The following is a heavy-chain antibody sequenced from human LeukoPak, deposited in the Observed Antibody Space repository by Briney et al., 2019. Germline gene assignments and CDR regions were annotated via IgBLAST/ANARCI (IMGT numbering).Heavy chain of an antibody. Sequence: ASVKVSCKASGYTFTGYYMHWVRQAPGQGLEWMGWINPNSGGTNYAQKFQGRVTMTRDTSISTAYMELSRLRSDDTAVYYCARGFTIFGVVDHDDFDIWGQGTMVSVSS. D-gene: IGHD3-3*01. J-gene: IGHJ3*02. CDR1: GYTFTGYY. V-gene: IGHV1-2*02. CDR3: ARGFTIFGVVDHDDFDI. CDR2: INPNSGGT.